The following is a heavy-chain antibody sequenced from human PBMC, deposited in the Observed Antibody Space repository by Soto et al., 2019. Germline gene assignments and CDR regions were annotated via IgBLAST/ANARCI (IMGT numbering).Heavy chain of an antibody. V-gene: IGHV4-31*03. CDR2: IYYSGRT. J-gene: IGHJ4*02. CDR3: ARCNSGYDLVSYYFYY. CDR1: GGSISSGGYY. Sequence: QVQLQESGPGLVKPSQTLSLTCTVSGGSISSGGYYWSWIRQHPGKGLEWIGYIYYSGRTYYNPSLPSRVTISVDTSKNQFSLKLSSVTAADTAVYYCARCNSGYDLVSYYFYYWGQGTLVTVSS. D-gene: IGHD5-12*01.